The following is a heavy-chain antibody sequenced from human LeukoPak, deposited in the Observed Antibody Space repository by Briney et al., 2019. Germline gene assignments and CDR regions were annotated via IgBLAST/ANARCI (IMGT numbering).Heavy chain of an antibody. CDR3: ATHIVVVPAAIGWFDP. CDR2: IKQDGSEK. D-gene: IGHD2-2*02. V-gene: IGHV3-7*01. Sequence: GGSLRLSCAASGFTFSSYWMSWVRQAPGKGLEWVANIKQDGSEKYYVDSVKGRFTISRDNAKSSLYLQMNSLRAEDTAVYYCATHIVVVPAAIGWFDPWGQGTLVTVSP. J-gene: IGHJ5*02. CDR1: GFTFSSYW.